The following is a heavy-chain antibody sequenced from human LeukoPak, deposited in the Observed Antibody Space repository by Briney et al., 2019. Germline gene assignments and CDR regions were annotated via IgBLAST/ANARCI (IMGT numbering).Heavy chain of an antibody. CDR1: GFTFSSYS. V-gene: IGHV3-21*01. J-gene: IGHJ5*02. Sequence: PGGSLRLCCAASGFTFSSYSMNWVRQAAGKGLEWVSSISSSSSYIYYADSVKGRFTISRDNAKNSLHLQMNSLRAEDTAVYYCASAGVLLWFGDGASGNWFDPWGQGTLVTVSS. CDR2: ISSSSSYI. D-gene: IGHD3-10*01. CDR3: ASAGVLLWFGDGASGNWFDP.